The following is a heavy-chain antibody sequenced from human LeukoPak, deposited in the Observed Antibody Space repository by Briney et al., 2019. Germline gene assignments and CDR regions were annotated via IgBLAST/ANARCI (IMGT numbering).Heavy chain of an antibody. D-gene: IGHD3-9*01. V-gene: IGHV1-8*01. J-gene: IGHJ6*02. CDR2: MNPNSGNT. CDR3: ARGKLALFDWLLNYYYYYYGMDV. CDR1: GYTFTSYD. Sequence: ASVKVSCKASGYTFTSYDINWARQATGQGLEWMGWMNPNSGNTGYAQKFQGRVTMTRNTSISTAYMELSSLRSEDTAVYYCARGKLALFDWLLNYYYYYYGMDVWGQGTTVTVSS.